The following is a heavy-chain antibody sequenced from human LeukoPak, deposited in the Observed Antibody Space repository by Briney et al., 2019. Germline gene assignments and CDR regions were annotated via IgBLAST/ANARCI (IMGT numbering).Heavy chain of an antibody. CDR3: ARDFVGSGWYNWFDP. D-gene: IGHD6-19*01. CDR2: IYYSGST. V-gene: IGHV4-39*07. Sequence: SETLSLTCTVSGGSISSSSYYWGWIRQPPGKGLEWIGSIYYSGSTYYNPSLKSRVTISVDTSKNQFSLKLSSVTAADTAVYYCARDFVGSGWYNWFDPWGQGTLVTVSS. CDR1: GGSISSSSYY. J-gene: IGHJ5*02.